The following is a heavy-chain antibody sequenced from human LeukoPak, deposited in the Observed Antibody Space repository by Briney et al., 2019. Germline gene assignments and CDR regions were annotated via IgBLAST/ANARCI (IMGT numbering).Heavy chain of an antibody. CDR2: IDWDDDK. D-gene: IGHD3-10*01. J-gene: IGHJ4*02. Sequence: SGPTLVNPPQTLTLTCTYSGFSLITREECVSWVRQPPGKALEWLALIDWDDDKYYSASLKTRLTISKDSSKNQVILTVTNLDPVDTATYYCARTTRGAGAYYFDYWGQGILVTVSS. CDR1: GFSLITREEC. V-gene: IGHV2-70*18. CDR3: ARTTRGAGAYYFDY.